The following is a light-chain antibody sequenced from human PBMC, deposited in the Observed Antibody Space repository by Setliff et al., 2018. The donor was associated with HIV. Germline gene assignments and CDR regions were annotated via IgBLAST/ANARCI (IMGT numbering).Light chain of an antibody. J-gene: IGLJ1*01. V-gene: IGLV2-8*01. CDR1: SSDVGGYNY. Sequence: SALAQPPSASGSPGQSVTISCTGTSSDVGGYNYVSWYVQRPGKAPKLIIYEVTKRPSGVPDRFSGSKSGNTASLTVSGLQAEDEGDYYCTSYGGNNNFYVLGTGTKVTVL. CDR3: TSYGGNNNFYV. CDR2: EVT.